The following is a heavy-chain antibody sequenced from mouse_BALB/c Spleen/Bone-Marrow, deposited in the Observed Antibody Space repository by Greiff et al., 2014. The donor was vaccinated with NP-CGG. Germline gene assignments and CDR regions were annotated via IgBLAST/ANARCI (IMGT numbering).Heavy chain of an antibody. CDR2: ILPGSGST. J-gene: IGHJ3*01. V-gene: IGHV1-9*01. CDR3: ARWGSFAY. CDR1: GYTFSSYW. Sequence: VQLVESGAELMKPGASVKISCKATGYTFSSYWIEWVKQRPGHGLEWIGEILPGSGSTNYNEKFKGKATFTADTSSNTAYMQLSSLTSEDPAVYYCARWGSFAYWGQGTLVTVSA. D-gene: IGHD1-1*01.